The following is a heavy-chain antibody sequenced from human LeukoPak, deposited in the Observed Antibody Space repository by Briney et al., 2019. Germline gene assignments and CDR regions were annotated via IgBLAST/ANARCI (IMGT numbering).Heavy chain of an antibody. CDR1: GFTFGSYW. J-gene: IGHJ6*02. CDR3: AKDRGYSGYEYYYYGMDV. V-gene: IGHV3-74*01. CDR2: INTDGGST. Sequence: PGGSLRLSCAASGFTFGSYWMHWVRQAPGKGLVWVSRINTDGGSTTYADSVKGRFTISRDNSKNTLYLQMNSLRAEDTAVYYCAKDRGYSGYEYYYYGMDVWGQGTTVTVSS. D-gene: IGHD5-12*01.